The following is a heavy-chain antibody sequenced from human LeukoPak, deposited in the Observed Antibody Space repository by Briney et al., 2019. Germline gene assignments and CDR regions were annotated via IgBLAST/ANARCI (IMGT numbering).Heavy chain of an antibody. D-gene: IGHD5-24*01. CDR2: INYSGST. CDR3: ARRVQRGMASTTNYYYMDV. CDR1: GGPLSGYY. Sequence: PSETLPLTCAVYGGPLSGYYWSWIRQPPGKGLEWIGEINYSGSTLYNLSLKSRVTIPVDTSKNQFSLKLTSVTAADTAVYYCARRVQRGMASTTNYYYMDVWGKGTTVTVSS. J-gene: IGHJ6*03. V-gene: IGHV4-34*01.